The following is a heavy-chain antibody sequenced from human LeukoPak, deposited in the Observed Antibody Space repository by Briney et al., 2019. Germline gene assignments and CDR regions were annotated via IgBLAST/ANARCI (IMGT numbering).Heavy chain of an antibody. CDR1: GFTFSNYW. CDR3: ARDDSGSYFY. V-gene: IGHV3-7*01. D-gene: IGHD1-26*01. CDR2: IHQDGSDK. Sequence: GGSLRLSCAASGFTFSNYWMSWVRQAPGKGLEWVANIHQDGSDKYYVYSVKGRFTISRDNAKNSLYLQMNSLRAEDTAVYYCARDDSGSYFYWGQGTLVTVSS. J-gene: IGHJ4*02.